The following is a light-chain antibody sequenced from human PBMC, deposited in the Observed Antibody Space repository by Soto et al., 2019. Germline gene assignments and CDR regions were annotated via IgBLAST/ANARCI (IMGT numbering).Light chain of an antibody. Sequence: EIVLTQSPATLSLSRGERATLSCRASQSVSSDLAWYQQKPGQAPRLLIYGASNRATGIPARFSGSGSGTDFTLTISSLEPEDFAVHYCQQRSNGLTFGGGTKVEIK. CDR1: QSVSSD. CDR2: GAS. CDR3: QQRSNGLT. V-gene: IGKV3-11*01. J-gene: IGKJ4*01.